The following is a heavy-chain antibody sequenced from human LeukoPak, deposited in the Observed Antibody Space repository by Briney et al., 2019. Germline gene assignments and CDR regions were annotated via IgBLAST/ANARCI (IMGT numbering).Heavy chain of an antibody. Sequence: ASVKVSCKASGYTFTGYSMHWVRQAPGQGLEWMGWINPNSGGTKFAQKFQGRVTMTRDTSIRTAYMELSRLRSDDTAVYYCARGSSGWYSHFDYWGQGTLVTVSS. CDR1: GYTFTGYS. CDR3: ARGSSGWYSHFDY. D-gene: IGHD6-19*01. CDR2: INPNSGGT. V-gene: IGHV1-2*02. J-gene: IGHJ4*02.